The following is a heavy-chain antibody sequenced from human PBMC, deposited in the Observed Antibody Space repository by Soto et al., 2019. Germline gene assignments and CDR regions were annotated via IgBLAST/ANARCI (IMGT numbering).Heavy chain of an antibody. Sequence: QLQLQESGSGLVKPSQTLSLTCAVSGGSISSGGYSWSWIRQPPGKGLEWIGYIYHSGSTYYNPSPKRPATIFADRSKNQFSLKLSSVTAADTAVYYCARGAVVALGYWGQGTLVTVSS. V-gene: IGHV4-30-2*01. CDR2: IYHSGST. J-gene: IGHJ4*02. CDR3: ARGAVVALGY. CDR1: GGSISSGGYS. D-gene: IGHD2-15*01.